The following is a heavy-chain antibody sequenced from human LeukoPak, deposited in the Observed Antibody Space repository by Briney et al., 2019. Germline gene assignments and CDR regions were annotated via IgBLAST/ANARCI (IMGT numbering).Heavy chain of an antibody. CDR3: ARGASGSNYIDY. CDR1: GFTFSGHP. Sequence: GGSLRLSCAASGFTFSGHPMHWVRQAPGKGLEYVSAISRNGNTTYYVDSVKGRFTISRDNSENALSLQMGSLRAEDMAIYYCARGASGSNYIDYWGQGALVTVSS. CDR2: ISRNGNTT. J-gene: IGHJ4*02. D-gene: IGHD1-26*01. V-gene: IGHV3-64*02.